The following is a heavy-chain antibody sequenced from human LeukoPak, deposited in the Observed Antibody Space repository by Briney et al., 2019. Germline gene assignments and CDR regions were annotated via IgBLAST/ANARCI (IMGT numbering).Heavy chain of an antibody. V-gene: IGHV3-30-3*01. CDR1: GFTFSNYA. CDR3: VKDRTGTYTLDY. D-gene: IGHD3-10*01. J-gene: IGHJ4*02. CDR2: ISDDGSRQ. Sequence: GGSLRPSCAATGFTFSNYAIHWGRQAPGKGLEWVAFISDDGSRQHYADSVKGRFTISRDNSKNTLNLQMNSLRAEDTAVYYCVKDRTGTYTLDYWGQGTLVTVSS.